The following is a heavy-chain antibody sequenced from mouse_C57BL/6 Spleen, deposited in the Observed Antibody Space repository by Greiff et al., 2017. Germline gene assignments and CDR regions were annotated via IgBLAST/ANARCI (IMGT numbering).Heavy chain of an antibody. CDR3: FYYGSSYYFDY. D-gene: IGHD1-1*01. V-gene: IGHV1-80*01. CDR2: IYPGDGDT. Sequence: QVQLQQSGPELVKPGASVKISCKASGYAFSSYWMNWVKQRPGKGLEWIGQIYPGDGDTNYNGKFKGKATLTADKSSSTAYMQLSSLTSEDSAVYFCFYYGSSYYFDYWGQGTTLTVSS. J-gene: IGHJ2*01. CDR1: GYAFSSYW.